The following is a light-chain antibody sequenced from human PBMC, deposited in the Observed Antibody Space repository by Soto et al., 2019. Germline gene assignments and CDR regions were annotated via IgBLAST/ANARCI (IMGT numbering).Light chain of an antibody. CDR1: QSVSSSF. J-gene: IGKJ1*01. CDR3: QQYVRSPPSWT. V-gene: IGKV3-20*01. CDR2: DAS. Sequence: ETVLTQSPGTLSLSPGERATLSCRASQSVSSSFLAWYQQKPGQAPRLLIYDASSRATGIPDRFSGSGSGTYFTLTISRLEPEDFAVYSCQQYVRSPPSWTFGQGTKVEI.